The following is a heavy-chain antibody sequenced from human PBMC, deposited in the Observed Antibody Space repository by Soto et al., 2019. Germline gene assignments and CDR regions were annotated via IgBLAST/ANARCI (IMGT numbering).Heavy chain of an antibody. CDR1: GYTFTSHD. CDR2: MNPNSGNT. V-gene: IGHV1-8*01. Sequence: QVQLVQSGAEVKKSGASVKVSCKASGYTFTSHDINWVRQATGQGLEWMGWMNPNSGNTGYAQKFQGRVTMTRNTSISTAYMELSSMRSEDTAVYYCARWDYGDYARFDYWGQGTLVTVSS. D-gene: IGHD4-17*01. J-gene: IGHJ4*02. CDR3: ARWDYGDYARFDY.